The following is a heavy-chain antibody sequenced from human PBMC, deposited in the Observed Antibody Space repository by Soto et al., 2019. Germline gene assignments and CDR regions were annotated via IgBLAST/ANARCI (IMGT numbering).Heavy chain of an antibody. CDR2: ISGSGGST. D-gene: IGHD2-15*01. CDR1: GFTFSSYA. Sequence: PGESLKISCAASGFTFSSYAMSWVRQAPGKGLEWVSAISGSGGSTYYADSVKGRFTISRDNSKNTLYLQMNSLRAEDTAVYYCAKDRRYCSGGSCYRLLYYFDYWGQGTLVTVSS. J-gene: IGHJ4*02. CDR3: AKDRRYCSGGSCYRLLYYFDY. V-gene: IGHV3-23*01.